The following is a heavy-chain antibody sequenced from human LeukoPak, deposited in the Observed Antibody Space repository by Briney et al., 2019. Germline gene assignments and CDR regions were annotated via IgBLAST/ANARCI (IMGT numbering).Heavy chain of an antibody. D-gene: IGHD5-12*01. CDR3: ARNSRLDV. Sequence: PGGCLRLACAVSGLTFGTYSMSWVRHAPGKGLGWVTYISSSGTTIYYTDSVKGRFTISRDNAKNSLYLQMNSLRDEDTAVYFCARNSRLDVWGQGTTVTVSS. V-gene: IGHV3-48*02. CDR1: GLTFGTYS. J-gene: IGHJ6*02. CDR2: ISSSGTTI.